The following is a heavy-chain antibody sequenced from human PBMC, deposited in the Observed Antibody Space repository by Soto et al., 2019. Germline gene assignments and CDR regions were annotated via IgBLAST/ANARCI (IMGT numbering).Heavy chain of an antibody. CDR2: ISSSGTSA. D-gene: IGHD6-19*01. V-gene: IGHV3-11*05. CDR1: GFTFSAVY. CDR3: ARDRGAVTGQYFDY. Sequence: QVQLEESGGGLIKHGGSLRLSCPASGFTFSAVYMSWIRQAPNKGLEYISYISSSGTSANYADSVKGRFTISRDNAKNSLYLQMNSLRAEDTAVYYCARDRGAVTGQYFDYWGQGALVTVSS. J-gene: IGHJ4*02.